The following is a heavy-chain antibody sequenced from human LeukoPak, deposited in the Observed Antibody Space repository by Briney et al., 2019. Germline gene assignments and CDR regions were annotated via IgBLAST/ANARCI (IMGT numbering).Heavy chain of an antibody. CDR1: GASISSDAYF. CDR3: AGGPAYLDSVPDS. J-gene: IGHJ4*02. CDR2: IYYTGNT. D-gene: IGHD3-22*01. V-gene: IGHV4-31*03. Sequence: SETLSLTCTVSGASISSDAYFWSWIRQHPGKGLEWLGYIYYTGNTAPNPSLRGRLTISRDTSKNQFSLSLTSVTAADTAVYYCAGGPAYLDSVPDSWGQGTLVTVSS.